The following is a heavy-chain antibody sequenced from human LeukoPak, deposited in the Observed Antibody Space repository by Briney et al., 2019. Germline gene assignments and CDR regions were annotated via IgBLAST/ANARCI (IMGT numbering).Heavy chain of an antibody. D-gene: IGHD3-10*01. J-gene: IGHJ4*02. V-gene: IGHV3-9*01. CDR2: ISWNSDTI. CDR1: GFTLGDYA. CDR3: AKVGGLGSFYKSPYFAY. Sequence: GRSLRLSCAAAGFTLGDYAMHWVRQAPGKGLEWVSGISWNSDTIRYADSVKGRFTISRDTAKNSLYLQMNSLRPEDTALYYCAKVGGLGSFYKSPYFAYWGQGTLVTVSS.